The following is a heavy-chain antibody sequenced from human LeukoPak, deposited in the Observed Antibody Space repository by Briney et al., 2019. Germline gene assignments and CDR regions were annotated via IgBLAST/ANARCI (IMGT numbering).Heavy chain of an antibody. CDR3: ARRSRNYFDY. Sequence: SETLSLTRTVSGGSISSSSYYWGWIRQPPGRGLEWIGSIYYSGSTNYNPSLKSRVTISVDTSKNQFSLKLSSVTAADTAVYYCARRSRNYFDYWGQGTLVTVSS. V-gene: IGHV4-39*01. J-gene: IGHJ4*02. CDR2: IYYSGST. D-gene: IGHD1-14*01. CDR1: GGSISSSSYY.